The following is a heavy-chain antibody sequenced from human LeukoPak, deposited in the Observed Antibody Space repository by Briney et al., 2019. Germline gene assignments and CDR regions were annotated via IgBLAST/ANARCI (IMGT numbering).Heavy chain of an antibody. D-gene: IGHD3-22*01. CDR1: GGSISSSNW. CDR3: ARYLRRYYDSSGPYSDAFDI. CDR2: NYHSGST. V-gene: IGHV4-4*02. J-gene: IGHJ3*02. Sequence: SGTLSLTCAVSGGSISSSNWWSWVRQPPGKGLEWIGENYHSGSTNYNPSLKSRVTISVDKSKNQFSLKLSSVTAADTAVYYCARYLRRYYDSSGPYSDAFDIWGQGTMVTVSS.